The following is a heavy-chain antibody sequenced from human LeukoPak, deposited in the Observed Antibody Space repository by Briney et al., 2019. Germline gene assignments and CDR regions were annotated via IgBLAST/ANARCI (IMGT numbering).Heavy chain of an antibody. CDR1: GFAFSSYW. CDR3: ARGDPSDY. Sequence: GGSLRLSCAASGFAFSSYWMSWVRQAPGKGLEWVANMKYDGSEIYYVDSVKGRFTISRDNAKNSLYLQMNSLRAEDTAVYYCARGDPSDYWGQGTLVTVSS. V-gene: IGHV3-7*05. J-gene: IGHJ4*02. CDR2: MKYDGSEI.